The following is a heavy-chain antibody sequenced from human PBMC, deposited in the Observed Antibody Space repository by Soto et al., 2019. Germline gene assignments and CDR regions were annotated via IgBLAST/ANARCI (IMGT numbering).Heavy chain of an antibody. V-gene: IGHV4-30-4*01. CDR3: ARDEYQLLSSVSWFDS. J-gene: IGHJ5*01. CDR1: GGSISDDSY. D-gene: IGHD2-2*01. CDR2: IYHTGNT. Sequence: PSETLSLTCTVSGGSISDDSYWSLIRHTPGKVLEWIGYIYHTGNTYYNPSLRSRVSISVDKSKSQFSLKLISVTAADTAVYFCARDEYQLLSSVSWFDSWGQGTLVTVSS.